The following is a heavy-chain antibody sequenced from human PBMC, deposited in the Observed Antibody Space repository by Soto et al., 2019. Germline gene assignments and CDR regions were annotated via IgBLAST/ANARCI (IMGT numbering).Heavy chain of an antibody. CDR3: ARLGNTERYYYYGMDV. J-gene: IGHJ6*02. V-gene: IGHV4-39*01. D-gene: IGHD5-18*01. CDR1: GGSSSSSSYC. Sequence: SVTSSVAGGSSSSSSYCCGWIRQPPRKGLEWIGSIYYSGSTYYNPSLKSRVTISVDTSKNQFSLKLSSVTAADTAVFYCARLGNTERYYYYGMDVWGQGTTLTVSS. CDR2: IYYSGST.